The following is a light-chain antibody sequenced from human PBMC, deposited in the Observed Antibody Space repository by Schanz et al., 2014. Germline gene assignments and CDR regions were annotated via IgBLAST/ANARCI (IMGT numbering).Light chain of an antibody. CDR3: HSYAGHYAWV. CDR1: SGDVGAYNY. CDR2: DVS. J-gene: IGLJ3*02. V-gene: IGLV2-14*03. Sequence: QSVLTQPASVSGSPGQSITISCTGTSGDVGAYNYVSWYQHHPGKAPKLMIFDVSHRPSGVSNRFSGSKSGNTASLTISGLQAEDEAQYYCHSYAGHYAWVFGGGTKLTVL.